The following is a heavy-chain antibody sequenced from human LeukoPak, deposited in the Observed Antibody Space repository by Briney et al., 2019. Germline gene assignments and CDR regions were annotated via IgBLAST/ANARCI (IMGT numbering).Heavy chain of an antibody. CDR2: IYYSGST. Sequence: SETLSLTCTVSGGSLSSYYWSWIRQPPGKGLEWIGYIYYSGSTNYNPSLKSRVTISVDTSKNQFSLKLSSVTAADTAVYYCARADSGSYSLDFDYWGQGTLVTVSS. D-gene: IGHD1-26*01. CDR3: ARADSGSYSLDFDY. J-gene: IGHJ4*02. CDR1: GGSLSSYY. V-gene: IGHV4-59*01.